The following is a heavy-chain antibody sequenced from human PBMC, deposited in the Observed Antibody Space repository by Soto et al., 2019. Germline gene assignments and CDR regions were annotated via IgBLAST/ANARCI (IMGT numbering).Heavy chain of an antibody. D-gene: IGHD3-16*01. CDR3: ARGLTMGQLPSHFDH. V-gene: IGHV4-61*01. CDR2: VHSSGIT. Sequence: PSETLSLTCTVSGGSVSNDNFYWSWIRHPPGKGLEWIGYVHSSGITNYNPSLKRRVTISVGTSRNQFSLRLSSVTAADTAVYYCARGLTMGQLPSHFDHWGQGTLVTVSS. J-gene: IGHJ5*02. CDR1: GGSVSNDNFY.